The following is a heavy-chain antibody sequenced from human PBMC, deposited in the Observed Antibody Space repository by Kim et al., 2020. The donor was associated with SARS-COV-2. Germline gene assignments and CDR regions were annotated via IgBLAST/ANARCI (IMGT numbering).Heavy chain of an antibody. Sequence: GGSLRLSCAASGFTFNNYAMSWVRQAPGKGLEWVSAVGRNSKTYYADSVKGRFIVFRDNSKNTMSLQMNSLRAADTGVYYCATKRAVAGSGAFDYWGQG. J-gene: IGHJ4*02. V-gene: IGHV3-23*01. CDR1: GFTFNNYA. D-gene: IGHD6-13*01. CDR3: ATKRAVAGSGAFDY. CDR2: VGRNSKT.